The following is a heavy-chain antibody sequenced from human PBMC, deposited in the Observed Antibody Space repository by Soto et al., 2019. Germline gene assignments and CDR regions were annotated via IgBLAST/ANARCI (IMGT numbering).Heavy chain of an antibody. Sequence: QVQLQESGPGLVKPSETLSLTCTVSGGSIRSYYWSWIRQPPGKGLEWIGYIYYSGSTNYNPSLKSRVTTSVDTSKNHFSLKLSSVTAADTAVYYCAGYYGDYVGYFDHWGQGILVTVSS. D-gene: IGHD4-17*01. V-gene: IGHV4-59*01. CDR1: GGSIRSYY. CDR3: AGYYGDYVGYFDH. CDR2: IYYSGST. J-gene: IGHJ4*02.